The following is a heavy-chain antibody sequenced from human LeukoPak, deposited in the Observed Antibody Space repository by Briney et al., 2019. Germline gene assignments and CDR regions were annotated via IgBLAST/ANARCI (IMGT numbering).Heavy chain of an antibody. CDR2: ISGYNGNT. J-gene: IGHJ4*02. D-gene: IGHD5-12*01. Sequence: GASVKVSCKASTYTFTRYGISWVRQAPGQGLEWMGWISGYNGNTNYAQKFLGRVSMTADTATSTAYMELRSLTSDDTAMYYCARSGRGTYYYFDLWGQGIPVTVSS. CDR1: TYTFTRYG. CDR3: ARSGRGTYYYFDL. V-gene: IGHV1-18*01.